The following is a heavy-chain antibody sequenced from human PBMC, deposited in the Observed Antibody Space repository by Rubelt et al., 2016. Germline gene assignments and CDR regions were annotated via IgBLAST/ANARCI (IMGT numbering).Heavy chain of an antibody. D-gene: IGHD3-10*01. CDR3: TRERAYYYFDC. CDR1: GFSFSYFP. CDR2: ISYDGSNK. J-gene: IGHJ4*02. Sequence: QVQLVESGGGVVQPGRSLRLSCAASGFSFSYFPMHWVRQAPGKGLEWVALISYDGSNKFYADSVKGRFTISRDNSQSTLYLQMSSLRPEDTALYYCTRERAYYYFDCWGQGTPVTVSS. V-gene: IGHV3-30*14.